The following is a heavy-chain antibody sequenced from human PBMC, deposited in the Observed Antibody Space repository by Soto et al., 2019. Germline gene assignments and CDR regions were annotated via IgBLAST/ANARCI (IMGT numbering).Heavy chain of an antibody. V-gene: IGHV4-59*01. J-gene: IGHJ5*02. Sequence: QVQLQESGPGLVKPSETLTLTCTVSPGSISSSYWSWIRQPPGRGLEWIGHVAYSGTTKYNPALKSRGSISVSTSKRQFSLRLTSVTAADTAVYYCAREAQDYYFDHWGQGILVTVSS. CDR2: VAYSGTT. D-gene: IGHD1-26*01. CDR1: PGSISSSY. CDR3: AREAQDYYFDH.